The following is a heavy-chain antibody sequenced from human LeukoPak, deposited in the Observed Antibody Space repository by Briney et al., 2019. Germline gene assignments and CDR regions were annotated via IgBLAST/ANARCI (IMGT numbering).Heavy chain of an antibody. J-gene: IGHJ4*02. Sequence: PSETLSLTCTVSGGSISSSSYYWGWIRRPPGKGLEWIGSIYYSGGTYYNPSLKSRVTISVDTSKNQFSLKLSSVTAADTAVYYCARKNVTITMVRGVIMAGGSPPTYWGQGTLVTVSS. CDR1: GGSISSSSYY. V-gene: IGHV4-39*07. D-gene: IGHD3-10*01. CDR3: ARKNVTITMVRGVIMAGGSPPTY. CDR2: IYYSGGT.